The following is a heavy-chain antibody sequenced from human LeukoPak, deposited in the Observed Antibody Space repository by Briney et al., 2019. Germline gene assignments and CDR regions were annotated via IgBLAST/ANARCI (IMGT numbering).Heavy chain of an antibody. CDR1: GGSISSYY. CDR2: IYYSGST. CDR3: ARGVPFDYDYVWGSYRRINWFDP. J-gene: IGHJ5*02. D-gene: IGHD3-16*02. Sequence: SETLSLTCTVSGGSISSYYWGWIRQPPGKGLEWIGSIYYSGSTYYNPSLKSRVTISVDTSKNQFSLKLSSVTAADTAVYYCARGVPFDYDYVWGSYRRINWFDPWGQGTLVTVSS. V-gene: IGHV4-39*07.